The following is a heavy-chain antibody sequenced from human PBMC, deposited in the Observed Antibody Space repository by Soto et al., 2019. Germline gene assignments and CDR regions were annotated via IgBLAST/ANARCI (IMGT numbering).Heavy chain of an antibody. Sequence: ASVKVSCKASGYTFTSYGISWVRQAPGQGLEWMGWISAYNGNTNYAQKLQGRVTMTTDTSTSTAYMELRSLRSDDTAVYYCARVYYESSGFPYFFDYWGQGTLVTVSS. CDR3: ARVYYESSGFPYFFDY. V-gene: IGHV1-18*01. J-gene: IGHJ4*02. CDR2: ISAYNGNT. D-gene: IGHD3-22*01. CDR1: GYTFTSYG.